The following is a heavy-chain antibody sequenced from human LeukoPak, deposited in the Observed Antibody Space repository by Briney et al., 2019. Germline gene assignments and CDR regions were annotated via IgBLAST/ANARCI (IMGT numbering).Heavy chain of an antibody. Sequence: ASVKVSCKASGYTFTSYDINWVRQATGQGLVWMGWMNPNSGNTGYAQKFQGRVTMTRNTSISTAYMELSSLRSEDTAVYYCARGRRCSSTSCYKVWYFDLWGRGTLVTVSS. CDR1: GYTFTSYD. CDR3: ARGRRCSSTSCYKVWYFDL. D-gene: IGHD2-2*02. CDR2: MNPNSGNT. V-gene: IGHV1-8*01. J-gene: IGHJ2*01.